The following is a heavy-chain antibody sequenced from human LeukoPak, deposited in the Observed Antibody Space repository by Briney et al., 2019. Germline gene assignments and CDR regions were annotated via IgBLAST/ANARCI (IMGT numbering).Heavy chain of an antibody. CDR2: ISAYNGNT. CDR3: ARLIVVVPGAYHDFDY. Sequence: ASVKVSCKASGYTFTSYGISWVRQAPGQGLEWMGWISAYNGNTNYAQKLQGRVTMTTDTSTSTAYMELRSLRSDDTAVYYCARLIVVVPGAYHDFDYWGQGTLVTVSS. J-gene: IGHJ4*02. CDR1: GYTFTSYG. D-gene: IGHD3-22*01. V-gene: IGHV1-18*01.